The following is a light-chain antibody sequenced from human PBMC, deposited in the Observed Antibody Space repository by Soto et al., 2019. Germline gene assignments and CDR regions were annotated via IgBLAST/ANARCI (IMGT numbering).Light chain of an antibody. V-gene: IGKV3-20*01. CDR3: QQYGSSAWT. CDR1: QSVSSTY. Sequence: EIVLTQSPGTLSLSPWERATLSCRASQSVSSTYLAWYQQKPGQAPRLLIYGASSRATGIPDRFSGSVSGTDFTLTISRLEPEDFAVYYCQQYGSSAWTFGQGTKVEIK. CDR2: GAS. J-gene: IGKJ1*01.